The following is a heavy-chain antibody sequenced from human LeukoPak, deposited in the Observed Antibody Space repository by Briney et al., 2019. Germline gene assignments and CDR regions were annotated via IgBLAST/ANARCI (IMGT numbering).Heavy chain of an antibody. CDR3: ARGLQDSSGEVWYIDY. V-gene: IGHV1-2*02. CDR1: GYTFTDYY. D-gene: IGHD6-25*01. J-gene: IGHJ4*02. Sequence: ASVKVSCKASGYTFTDYYIHWVRQAPGQGLEWMGWINPNSGATNYAQKFQGRVTMTRDTSISTAYMELSRLRSDDTAVYYCARGLQDSSGEVWYIDYWGQGTLVTVCS. CDR2: INPNSGAT.